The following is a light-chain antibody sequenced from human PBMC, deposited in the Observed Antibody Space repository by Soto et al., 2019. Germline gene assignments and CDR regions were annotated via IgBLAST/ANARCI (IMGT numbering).Light chain of an antibody. V-gene: IGKV3-20*01. CDR2: GAS. CDR1: YDFIDTY. Sequence: EIVLTQSPGTLSLSPGQTATLSCRANYDFIDTYLAWYQQKPGQAPRLVIFGASNRATGSPDRFRGSGSGTDYTLTISRLETEDFAVYYCQHFGSSPPRFTFGPGTKVEVK. J-gene: IGKJ3*01. CDR3: QHFGSSPPRFT.